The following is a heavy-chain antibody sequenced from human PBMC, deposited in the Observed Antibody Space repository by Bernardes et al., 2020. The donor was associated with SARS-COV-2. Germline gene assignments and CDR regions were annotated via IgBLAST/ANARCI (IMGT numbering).Heavy chain of an antibody. J-gene: IGHJ4*02. Sequence: SETLSLTCTVSGGSISSSSYYWGWIRQPPGKGLEWIGSIYYSGSTYYNPSLKSRVTISVDTSKNQFSLKLSSVTAADTAVYYCARHTSRRITMIVGSRIYYFDYWGQGTLVTVSS. D-gene: IGHD3-22*01. CDR2: IYYSGST. V-gene: IGHV4-39*01. CDR1: GGSISSSSYY. CDR3: ARHTSRRITMIVGSRIYYFDY.